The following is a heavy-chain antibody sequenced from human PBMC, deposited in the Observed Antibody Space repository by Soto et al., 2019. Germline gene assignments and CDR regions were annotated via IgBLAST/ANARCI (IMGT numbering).Heavy chain of an antibody. CDR3: ARHPLLNYGDYFYLDY. V-gene: IGHV4-34*01. J-gene: IGHJ4*02. CDR2: INHSGST. Sequence: PSETLSLTCAVDGGSFSGYYWSWIRQPPGKGLEWIGEINHSGSTNYNPSLKSRVTISVDTSKNQFSLKLSSVTAADTAVYYCARHPLLNYGDYFYLDYWGQGTLVTVSS. CDR1: GGSFSGYY. D-gene: IGHD4-17*01.